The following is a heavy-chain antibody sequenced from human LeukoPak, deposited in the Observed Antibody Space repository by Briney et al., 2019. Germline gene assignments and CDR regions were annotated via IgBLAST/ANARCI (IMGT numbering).Heavy chain of an antibody. V-gene: IGHV4-4*02. CDR2: IYHSGST. D-gene: IGHD5-18*01. CDR3: ARGNSYGYYYSYYRDV. CDR1: GGSISSSNW. Sequence: PSGTLSLTCAVSGGSISSSNWWSWVRQPPGKGLEWIGEIYHSGSTNYNPSLKSRVTISVDKSKNQFSLKLSSVTAADPAVYYCARGNSYGYYYSYYRDVGGKGTTVTVSS. J-gene: IGHJ6*03.